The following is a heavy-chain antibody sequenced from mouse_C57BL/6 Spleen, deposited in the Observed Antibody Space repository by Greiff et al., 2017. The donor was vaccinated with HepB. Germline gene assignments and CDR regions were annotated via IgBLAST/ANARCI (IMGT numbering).Heavy chain of an antibody. D-gene: IGHD2-3*01. J-gene: IGHJ2*01. CDR2: IDPSDSYT. CDR1: GYTFTSYW. V-gene: IGHV1-50*01. CDR3: AKDGSFDY. Sequence: QVQLQQPGAELVKPGASVKLSCKASGYTFTSYWMQWVKQRPGQGLEWIGEIDPSDSYTNYNQKFKGKATLTVDTSSSTAYMQLSSLTSEDSAVYYCAKDGSFDYWGQSTTLTVSS.